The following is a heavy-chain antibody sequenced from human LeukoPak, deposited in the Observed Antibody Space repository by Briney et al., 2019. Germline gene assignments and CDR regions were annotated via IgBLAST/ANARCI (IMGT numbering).Heavy chain of an antibody. J-gene: IGHJ4*02. V-gene: IGHV4-59*01. CDR3: ARYLSSGLDF. D-gene: IGHD6-19*01. CDR1: GGYIRSYY. CDR2: IYYSGST. Sequence: SETLSLTCTVSGGYIRSYYWSWIRQPPGKGLEWIGFIYYSGSTSYNPSLKSRVTISVDTSKNQLSLKLSSASAADTAVYYCARYLSSGLDFWGQGTLVTVSS.